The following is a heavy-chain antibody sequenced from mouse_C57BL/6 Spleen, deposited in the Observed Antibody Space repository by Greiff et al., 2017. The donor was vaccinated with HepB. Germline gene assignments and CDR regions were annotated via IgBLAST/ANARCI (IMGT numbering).Heavy chain of an antibody. V-gene: IGHV2-2*01. CDR1: GFSLTSYG. J-gene: IGHJ3*01. CDR3: AREANYPAY. CDR2: IWSGGST. Sequence: QVQLQQSGPGLVQPSQSLSITCTVSGFSLTSYGVHWVRQSPGKGLEWLGVIWSGGSTDYNAAFISRLSISKDNSKSQVFFKMNSLQADDTAIYYCAREANYPAYWGQGTLVTVSA. D-gene: IGHD2-1*01.